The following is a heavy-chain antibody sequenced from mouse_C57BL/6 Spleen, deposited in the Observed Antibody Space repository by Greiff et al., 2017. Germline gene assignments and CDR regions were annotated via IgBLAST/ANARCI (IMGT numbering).Heavy chain of an antibody. J-gene: IGHJ4*01. CDR1: GYTFTSYW. D-gene: IGHD2-10*02. CDR3: AISYVVGAMDY. Sequence: VQLQQPGAELVKPGASLKMSCKASGYTFTSYWITWVQQTPGQGLEWIGDIYRGSGSTNYNETLKSNATLTVDTSSSTAYMQLSCLKSEDSAVYYCAISYVVGAMDYWGQGTSVTVSS. V-gene: IGHV1-55*01. CDR2: IYRGSGST.